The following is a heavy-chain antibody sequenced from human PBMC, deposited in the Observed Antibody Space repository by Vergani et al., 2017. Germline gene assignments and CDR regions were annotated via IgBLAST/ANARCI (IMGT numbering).Heavy chain of an antibody. CDR1: GDSVSSNSAA. CDR2: TYYRSKWYT. CDR3: ARYLPYSSSWYGWFDP. D-gene: IGHD6-13*01. J-gene: IGHJ5*02. Sequence: QVQLQQSGPGLVKPSQTLSLTCAISGDSVSSNSAAWNWLRQSPSRGLEWLGRTYYRSKWYTDYAVSVTSRITINPDTSKNQFSLQLNSVTPEDTAVYYCARYLPYSSSWYGWFDPWGQGTLVTVSS. V-gene: IGHV6-1*01.